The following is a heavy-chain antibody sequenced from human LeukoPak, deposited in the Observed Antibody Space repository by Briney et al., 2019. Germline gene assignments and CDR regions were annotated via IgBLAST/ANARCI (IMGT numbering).Heavy chain of an antibody. CDR3: ARAGRFDY. D-gene: IGHD1-26*01. CDR1: DESFSNFY. V-gene: IGHV4-34*01. J-gene: IGHJ4*02. Sequence: PSETLSLTCAVYDESFSNFYWSWIRQPPGKGLEWIGEINNSGSTNYNPSLKSRATISVDTSKNQFSLKLASVTAADTAVYFCARAGRFDYWGQGSLVTVSS. CDR2: INNSGST.